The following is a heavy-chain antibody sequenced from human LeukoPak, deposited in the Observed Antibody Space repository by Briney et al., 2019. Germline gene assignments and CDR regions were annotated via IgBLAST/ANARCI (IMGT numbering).Heavy chain of an antibody. D-gene: IGHD2-21*01. CDR3: ARQGIFLLDAFDI. V-gene: IGHV4-30-2*01. CDR2: IYHSGST. CDR1: GGSISSGGYY. Sequence: SETLSLTCTVSGGSISSGGYYWSWIRQPPGKGLEWIGYIYHSGSTYYNPSLKSRVTISVDRSKNQFSLKLSSVTAADTAVYYCARQGIFLLDAFDIWGQGTMVTVSS. J-gene: IGHJ3*02.